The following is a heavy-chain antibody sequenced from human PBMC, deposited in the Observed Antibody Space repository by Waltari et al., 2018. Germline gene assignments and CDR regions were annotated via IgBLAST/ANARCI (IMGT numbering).Heavy chain of an antibody. Sequence: QVQLVQSGAEVKKPGASVKVSCKASGYTFTGYYMHWVRQAPGQGLEWMGRINPNSGGTNYAQKFQGRGTMTTDTSTSTAYMELRSLRSDDTAVYYCARGGEAGTRYFDYWGQGTLVTVSS. J-gene: IGHJ4*02. CDR1: GYTFTGYY. CDR2: INPNSGGT. D-gene: IGHD6-19*01. V-gene: IGHV1-2*06. CDR3: ARGGEAGTRYFDY.